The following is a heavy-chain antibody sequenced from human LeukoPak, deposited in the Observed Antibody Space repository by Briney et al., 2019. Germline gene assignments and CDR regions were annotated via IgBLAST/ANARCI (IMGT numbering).Heavy chain of an antibody. D-gene: IGHD2-15*01. J-gene: IGHJ4*02. V-gene: IGHV3-48*04. CDR2: ISGSSSTI. CDR3: ARDEWEYCSASSCYVFDY. CDR1: GFTFINYS. Sequence: GGSLRLSCAASGFTFINYSMNWVRQAPGKGLEWVSYISGSSSTISYADSVKGRFTISRDNAKNSLYLQMNSLRAEDTAVYYCARDEWEYCSASSCYVFDYWGQGTLVTVSS.